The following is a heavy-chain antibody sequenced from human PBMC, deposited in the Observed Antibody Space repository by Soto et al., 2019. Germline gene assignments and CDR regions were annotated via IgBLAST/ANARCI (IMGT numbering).Heavy chain of an antibody. V-gene: IGHV4-59*01. CDR2: IYYSGST. J-gene: IGHJ5*02. CDR1: GGSISSYY. Sequence: KPSETLSLTCTVSGGSISSYYWSWIRQPPGKGLEWIGYIYYSGSTNYNPSLKSRVTISVDTSKNQFSLKLSSVTAADTAVYYCARDVPIAAAGTSWFDPWGQGTLVTVSS. D-gene: IGHD6-13*01. CDR3: ARDVPIAAAGTSWFDP.